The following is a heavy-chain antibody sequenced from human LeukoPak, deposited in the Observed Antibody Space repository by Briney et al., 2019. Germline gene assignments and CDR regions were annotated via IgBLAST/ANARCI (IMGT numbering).Heavy chain of an antibody. D-gene: IGHD6-13*01. Sequence: GGSLRLSCAASGFTFSSYAMSWVRQAPGKGLEWVSSINGDTTNTYYADSVKGRFTISRGNYEKTLYLQMNSLRAEDTAVYYCAKDQASIAAAAFDHWGQGTLVIVSS. CDR2: INGDTTNT. CDR1: GFTFSSYA. J-gene: IGHJ4*02. V-gene: IGHV3-23*01. CDR3: AKDQASIAAAAFDH.